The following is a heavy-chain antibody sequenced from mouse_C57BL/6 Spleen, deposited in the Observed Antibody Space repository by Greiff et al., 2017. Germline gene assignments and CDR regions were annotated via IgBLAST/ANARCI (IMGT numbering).Heavy chain of an antibody. Sequence: QVQLQQPGAELVKPGASVKLSCKASGYTFTSYWMQWVKQRPGQGLEWIGEIDPSDSYTNYNQKFKGKATLTVDTSSSTAYMQLSSLTSADSAVYYCARRTGTVSMDYWGQGTSVTVSS. V-gene: IGHV1-50*01. D-gene: IGHD4-1*01. CDR3: ARRTGTVSMDY. CDR1: GYTFTSYW. CDR2: IDPSDSYT. J-gene: IGHJ4*01.